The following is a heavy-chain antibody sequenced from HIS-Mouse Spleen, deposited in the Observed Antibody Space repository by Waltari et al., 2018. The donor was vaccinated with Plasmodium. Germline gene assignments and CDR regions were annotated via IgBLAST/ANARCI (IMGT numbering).Heavy chain of an antibody. CDR1: GGSISSDY. CDR2: IYYSGST. J-gene: IGHJ3*02. D-gene: IGHD2-2*01. CDR3: ARDCSSTSCLDAFDI. Sequence: QVQLQESGPGLVKPSETLSLTCTVSGGSISSDYSICLPSPPGKGLEWIGYIYYSGSTNYNPSLKSRVTISVDTSKNQFSLKLSSVTAADTAVYYCARDCSSTSCLDAFDIWGQGTMVTVSS. V-gene: IGHV4-59*01.